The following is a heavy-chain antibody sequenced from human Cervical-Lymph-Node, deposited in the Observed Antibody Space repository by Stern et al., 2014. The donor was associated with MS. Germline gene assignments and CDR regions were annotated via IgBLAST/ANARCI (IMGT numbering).Heavy chain of an antibody. J-gene: IGHJ5*02. CDR1: GYSFTSYW. Sequence: VQLVQSGAEVKKPGESLKISCKGSGYSFTSYWIVRVRQMPGKGLEWMGAIYPSDPDIRYNPSFQGQVTLSADKSIRTPFLQWSTLRASDTATYYCARRDSSGWYRDWFDPWGQGTLVTVSS. D-gene: IGHD6-19*01. V-gene: IGHV5-51*01. CDR2: IYPSDPDI. CDR3: ARRDSSGWYRDWFDP.